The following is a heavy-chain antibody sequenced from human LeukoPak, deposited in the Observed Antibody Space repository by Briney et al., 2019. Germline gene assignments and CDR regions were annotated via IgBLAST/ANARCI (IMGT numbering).Heavy chain of an antibody. CDR1: GFTFSGYI. Sequence: GGSLRLSCAASGFTFSGYIMNWVRQAPGKGLEWVAYLGPRSNAVHYADSVKGRFTISRENAQNSLYLQMDSLRGGDTAVYYCARAAYSSGPDYWGQGTLVTVSS. J-gene: IGHJ4*02. D-gene: IGHD6-25*01. V-gene: IGHV3-48*01. CDR2: LGPRSNAV. CDR3: ARAAYSSGPDY.